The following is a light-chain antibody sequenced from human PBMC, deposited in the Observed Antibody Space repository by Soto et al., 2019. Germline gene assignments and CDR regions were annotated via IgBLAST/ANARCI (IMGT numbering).Light chain of an antibody. V-gene: IGLV4-69*01. CDR3: QTWGTGIQV. Sequence: LVLTHSPSASASLGASVKLTCTLSSGHSSYAVAWHQQRPEKGPRYLMKLNSDGSHSKGDGIPDRFSGSSSGAARYLTISSLQSEDEADYYCQTWGTGIQVFGGGTKLTVL. CDR2: LNSDGSH. CDR1: SGHSSYA. J-gene: IGLJ2*01.